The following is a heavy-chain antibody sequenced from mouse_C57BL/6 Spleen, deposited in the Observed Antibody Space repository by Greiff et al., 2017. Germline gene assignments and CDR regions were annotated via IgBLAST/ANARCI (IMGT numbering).Heavy chain of an antibody. CDR3: ARDSSGPMSPYAMDY. CDR1: GYTFTSYG. D-gene: IGHD3-2*02. Sequence: VQLQQSGAELARPGASVKLSCKASGYTFTSYGISWVKQRTGQGLEWIGEIYPRSGNTYYNEKFKGKATLTADKSSSTAYMELRSLTSEDSAVYFSARDSSGPMSPYAMDYWGQGTSVTVSS. V-gene: IGHV1-81*01. CDR2: IYPRSGNT. J-gene: IGHJ4*01.